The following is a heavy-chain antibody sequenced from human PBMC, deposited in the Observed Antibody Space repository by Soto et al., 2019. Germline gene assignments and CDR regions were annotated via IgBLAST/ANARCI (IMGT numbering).Heavy chain of an antibody. CDR1: GGSISSYY. J-gene: IGHJ4*02. CDR2: IYYSGST. V-gene: IGHV4-59*01. Sequence: SETLSLTCTVSGGSISSYYWSWIRQPPGKGLEWIGYIYYSGSTNYNPSLKSRVTISVDTSKNQFSLKLSSVTAADTAVYYCARNVEWYYFHYWGQGTLVTVSS. D-gene: IGHD2-8*01. CDR3: ARNVEWYYFHY.